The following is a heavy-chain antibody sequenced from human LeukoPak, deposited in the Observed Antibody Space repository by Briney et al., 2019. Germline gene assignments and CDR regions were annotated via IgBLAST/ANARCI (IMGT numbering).Heavy chain of an antibody. CDR2: IDTKTGNP. D-gene: IGHD1-14*01. V-gene: IGHV7-4-1*02. Sequence: ASVKVSCKASGYTFTKYAMNWVRQAPGQGLEWMGWIDTKTGNPTYAQGFTGRFVFSLDTSVSTAYLQISSLKAEDTAVYYCARVPETRGDWFDPWGQGTLATVSS. CDR1: GYTFTKYA. CDR3: ARVPETRGDWFDP. J-gene: IGHJ5*02.